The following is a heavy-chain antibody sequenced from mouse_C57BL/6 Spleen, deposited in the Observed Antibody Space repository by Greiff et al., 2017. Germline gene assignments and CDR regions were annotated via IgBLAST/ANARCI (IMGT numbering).Heavy chain of an antibody. CDR1: GFTFSDYY. D-gene: IGHD2-3*01. Sequence: DVHLVESGGGLVQPGGSLKLSCAASGFTFSDYYMYWVRQTPEKRLEWVAYISNGGGSTYYPDTVKGRFTISRDNAKNTLYLQMSRLKSEDTAMYYCARQDGAYWGQGTLVTVSA. CDR2: ISNGGGST. J-gene: IGHJ3*01. V-gene: IGHV5-12*01. CDR3: ARQDGAY.